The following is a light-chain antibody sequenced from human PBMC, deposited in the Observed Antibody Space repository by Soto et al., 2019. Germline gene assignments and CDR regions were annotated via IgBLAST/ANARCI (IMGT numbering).Light chain of an antibody. CDR1: QSVTSD. V-gene: IGKV3-15*01. J-gene: IGKJ1*01. CDR2: GAS. CDR3: QQYGSSPPGT. Sequence: EIVMTQSPDTLSVSPGERATISCRASQSVTSDLAWYQQKPGQAPRLLIYGASRRATGIPARFSGSGSGTEFTLTISSLQSEDSAVYYCQQYGSSPPGTFGQGTKVDIK.